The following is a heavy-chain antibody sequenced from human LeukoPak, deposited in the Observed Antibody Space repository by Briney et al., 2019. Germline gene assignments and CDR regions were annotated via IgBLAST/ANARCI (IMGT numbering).Heavy chain of an antibody. V-gene: IGHV3-7*01. Sequence: GGSLRLSCAASGFTFSSYWMSWVRQTPGKGLEWVANIKRDGREKYYVDSVKGRFTISRDNAKNSLYLQMNSLRAEDTAVYYCAREWNDFWSGKSFDYWGQGTLVTVSS. CDR2: IKRDGREK. CDR1: GFTFSSYW. D-gene: IGHD3-3*01. J-gene: IGHJ4*02. CDR3: AREWNDFWSGKSFDY.